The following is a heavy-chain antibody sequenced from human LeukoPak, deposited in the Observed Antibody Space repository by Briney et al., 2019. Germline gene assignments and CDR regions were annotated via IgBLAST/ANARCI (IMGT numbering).Heavy chain of an antibody. CDR3: ARAHYYYGSGDYYYYMDV. J-gene: IGHJ6*03. Sequence: AGGSLRLSCAASGFTFSSYWMHWVRQAPGKGLVWVSRINSDGSSTSYADSVKGRFTISRDNAKNTLYLQMNSLRAEDTAVYYCARAHYYYGSGDYYYYMDVWGKGTTVTVSS. CDR2: INSDGSST. V-gene: IGHV3-74*01. D-gene: IGHD3-10*01. CDR1: GFTFSSYW.